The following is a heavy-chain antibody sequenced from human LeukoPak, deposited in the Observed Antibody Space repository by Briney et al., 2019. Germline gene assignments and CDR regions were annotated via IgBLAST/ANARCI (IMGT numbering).Heavy chain of an antibody. CDR3: SRGVSYYYDSSGYWIDY. V-gene: IGHV4-59*01. CDR1: GGSISRYY. CDR2: IHYSGNS. Sequence: SETLSLTCTVSGGSISRYYWSWIRQPPGEGLEWIGHIHYSGNSNYNPSLKSRATISVDTSKNQFSLKPSSVTAADTAVYYCSRGVSYYYDSSGYWIDYWGQGTLVTVSS. D-gene: IGHD3-22*01. J-gene: IGHJ4*02.